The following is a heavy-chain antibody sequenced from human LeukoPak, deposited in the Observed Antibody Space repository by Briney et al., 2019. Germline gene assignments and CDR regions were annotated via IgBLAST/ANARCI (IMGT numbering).Heavy chain of an antibody. Sequence: GGSLRLSCAASGFTVSSNYMSWVRQAPGKGLEWVSVIYSGGSTYYADSVKGRFTISRDNSKNTLYLQMNSLRAEDTAVYYCAKALVFGASTGEWGQGTLVTVSS. D-gene: IGHD3-3*01. CDR1: GFTVSSNY. J-gene: IGHJ4*02. CDR2: IYSGGST. V-gene: IGHV3-66*01. CDR3: AKALVFGASTGE.